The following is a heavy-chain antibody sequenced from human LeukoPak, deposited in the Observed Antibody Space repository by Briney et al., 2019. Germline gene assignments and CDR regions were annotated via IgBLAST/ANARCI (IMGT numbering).Heavy chain of an antibody. J-gene: IGHJ3*02. Sequence: GGSLRLSCAASGFTFSNYGMHWVRQAPGKGLEWVAFIRYDGSNKYYADSVKGRFTISRDNSKNTLYLQMNSLRAEDTAVYYGTLDDAFDIWGQGTMVTVSS. CDR2: IRYDGSNK. V-gene: IGHV3-30*02. CDR3: TLDDAFDI. CDR1: GFTFSNYG.